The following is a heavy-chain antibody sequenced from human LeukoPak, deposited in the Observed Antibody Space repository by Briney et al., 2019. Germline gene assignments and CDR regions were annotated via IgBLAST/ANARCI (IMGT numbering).Heavy chain of an antibody. D-gene: IGHD3-22*01. V-gene: IGHV1-46*01. CDR2: INPSDGTT. CDR3: ARAPANKYDSRLPEDY. Sequence: ASVTVSCKASGYTFTRYYIHWVRQAPGQGLEWMGIINPSDGTTSYAQKFQGRVTMTRDTSTSTVYMELSSLRSEDAAVYYCARAPANKYDSRLPEDYWGQGTLVTVSS. J-gene: IGHJ4*02. CDR1: GYTFTRYY.